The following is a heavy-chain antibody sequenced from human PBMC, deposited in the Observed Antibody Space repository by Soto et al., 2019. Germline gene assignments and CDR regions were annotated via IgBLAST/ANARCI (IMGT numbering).Heavy chain of an antibody. CDR2: LYSGGST. CDR1: GLTVSSNY. CDR3: ARVRPGDEGEGFEI. D-gene: IGHD3-10*01. V-gene: IGHV3-53*02. Sequence: EVQLVETGGGLIQPGGSLRLSCAASGLTVSSNYMNWVRQAPGKGLEWVSVLYSGGSTNYAGSVKGRFIISRDNSKNTLYLQMNSLRVEDTAVYYCARVRPGDEGEGFEIWGHGTMVSVSS. J-gene: IGHJ3*02.